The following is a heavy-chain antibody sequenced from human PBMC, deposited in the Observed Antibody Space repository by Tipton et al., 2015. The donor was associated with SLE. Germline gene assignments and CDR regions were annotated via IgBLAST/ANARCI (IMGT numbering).Heavy chain of an antibody. D-gene: IGHD6-13*01. Sequence: TLSLTCTVSGGSISGSSYYWGWIRQPPGKGLEWIGSIYYSGSTYYNPSLKSRVTISVDTSKNQFSLKLSSVTAADTAVYYCARVVGYSSSWYWYFDLWGRGTLVTVSS. J-gene: IGHJ2*01. CDR2: IYYSGST. CDR1: GGSISGSSYY. V-gene: IGHV4-39*07. CDR3: ARVVGYSSSWYWYFDL.